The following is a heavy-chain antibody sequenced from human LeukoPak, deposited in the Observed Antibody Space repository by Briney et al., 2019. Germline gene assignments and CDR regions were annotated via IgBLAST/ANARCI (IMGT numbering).Heavy chain of an antibody. CDR2: ISCSGCDT. Sequence: GGAVRLSCSASGLTLSIYAMGWVRQAPGEGLQWVAGISCSGCDTYSAESVKGRFTISRDNVNNTVFLHMNSLRVEDTAIYYCVKEYTGSFYNFENWFDPWGQGTVVTVS. CDR3: VKEYTGSFYNFENWFDP. J-gene: IGHJ5*02. CDR1: GLTLSIYA. D-gene: IGHD3-10*01. V-gene: IGHV3-23*01.